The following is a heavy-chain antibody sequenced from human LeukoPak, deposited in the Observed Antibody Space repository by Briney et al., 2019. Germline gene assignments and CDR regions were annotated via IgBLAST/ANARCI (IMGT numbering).Heavy chain of an antibody. J-gene: IGHJ3*02. Sequence: ASVKVSCKASGGTFSSYAISWVRQAPGQGLEWMGGIIPIFGTANYAQKFQGRVTITTDESTSTAYMELSSLRSEDTDVYYCERPNLYPGYSSSFGGFDIWGQGTMVTVSS. CDR2: IIPIFGTA. CDR1: GGTFSSYA. D-gene: IGHD6-13*01. V-gene: IGHV1-69*05. CDR3: ERPNLYPGYSSSFGGFDI.